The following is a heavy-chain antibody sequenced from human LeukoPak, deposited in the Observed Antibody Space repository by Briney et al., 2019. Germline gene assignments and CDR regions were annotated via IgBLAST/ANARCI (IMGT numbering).Heavy chain of an antibody. CDR2: TNHIGNT. Sequence: PSETLSLTCAVYGGSFSGYYWSWIRQPPGKGLEWIGETNHIGNTNYDPSLRSRVTISVDTSKNQFSLSLTSATAADTAVYFCARLGSVGYYNYQYMDIWGNGTTVTVSS. D-gene: IGHD3-10*01. CDR1: GGSFSGYY. V-gene: IGHV4-34*01. CDR3: ARLGSVGYYNYQYMDI. J-gene: IGHJ6*03.